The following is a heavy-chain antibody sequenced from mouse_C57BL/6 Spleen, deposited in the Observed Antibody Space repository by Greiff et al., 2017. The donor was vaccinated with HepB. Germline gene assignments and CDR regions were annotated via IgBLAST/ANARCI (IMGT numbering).Heavy chain of an antibody. Sequence: QVQLKQPGAELVMPGASVKLSCKASGYTFTSYWMHWVKQRPGQGLEWIGEIDPSDSYTNYNQKFKGKSTLTVDKSSSTAYMQLSSLTSEDSAVYYCARGGLDGSSSWFAYWGQGTLVTVSA. J-gene: IGHJ3*01. V-gene: IGHV1-69*01. D-gene: IGHD1-1*01. CDR3: ARGGLDGSSSWFAY. CDR1: GYTFTSYW. CDR2: IDPSDSYT.